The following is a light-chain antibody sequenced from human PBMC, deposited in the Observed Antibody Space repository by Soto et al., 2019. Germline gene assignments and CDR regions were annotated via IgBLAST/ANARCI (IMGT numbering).Light chain of an antibody. CDR2: EDN. J-gene: IGLJ2*01. V-gene: IGLV2-14*01. CDR3: SSNAGSTFVVV. CDR1: SSDVGAYNY. Sequence: QSALTQPASVSGSPGQSITISCSGTSSDVGAYNYVSWYQQHPGKAPKLMIYEDNNRPSGVSDRFSGSKSGNTASLTISGLQAEDEADYYCSSNAGSTFVVVFGGGTKLTVL.